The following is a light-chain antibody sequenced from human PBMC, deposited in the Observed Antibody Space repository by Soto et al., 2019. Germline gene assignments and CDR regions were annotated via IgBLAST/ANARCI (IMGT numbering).Light chain of an antibody. CDR1: QNINNC. CDR3: QQSYSTPRT. J-gene: IGKJ1*01. V-gene: IGKV1-39*01. Sequence: DIQMTQSPTSLSASVGDRVTLTCRASQNINNCLNWYQQKTGSAPTLLIYIASTLESGVPSRFSGSGSGTDFTLTISSLQPEDFATYYCQQSYSTPRTFGQGTKVDVK. CDR2: IAS.